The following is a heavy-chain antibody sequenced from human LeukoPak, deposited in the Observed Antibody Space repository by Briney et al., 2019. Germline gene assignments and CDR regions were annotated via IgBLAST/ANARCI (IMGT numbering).Heavy chain of an antibody. Sequence: SETLSLTCTVSGGSISSYYWSWIRQPPGKGLEWIGYIYYSGSTNYNPSLKSRVTISVDTSKNQFSLKLSSVTAADTAVYYCARALGVSYYYGNAFDIWGQGTVVTVSS. CDR2: IYYSGST. D-gene: IGHD3-10*01. CDR3: ARALGVSYYYGNAFDI. CDR1: GGSISSYY. V-gene: IGHV4-59*01. J-gene: IGHJ3*02.